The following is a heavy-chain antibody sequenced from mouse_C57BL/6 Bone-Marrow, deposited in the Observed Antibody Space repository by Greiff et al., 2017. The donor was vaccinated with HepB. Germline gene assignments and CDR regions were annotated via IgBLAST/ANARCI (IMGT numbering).Heavy chain of an antibody. V-gene: IGHV1-54*01. CDR3: AGVSYGPHYFDY. J-gene: IGHJ2*01. CDR2: INPGSGGT. CDR1: GYAFTNYL. D-gene: IGHD1-2*01. Sequence: VQLQQSGAELVRPGTSVKVSCKASGYAFTNYLIDWVKQRPGQGLEWIGVINPGSGGTNYNEKFKGKATLTADKSSSTAYMQLSSLTSEDSAVYFCAGVSYGPHYFDYWGQGTTLTVSS.